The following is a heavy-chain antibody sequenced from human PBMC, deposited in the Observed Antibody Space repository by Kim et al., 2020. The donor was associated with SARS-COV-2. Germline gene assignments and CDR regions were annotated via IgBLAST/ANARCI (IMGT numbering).Heavy chain of an antibody. J-gene: IGHJ6*02. CDR1: GFSFSTFG. V-gene: IGHV3-33*01. Sequence: GGSLRLSCAASGFSFSTFGMHWVRQAPGKGLEWVAVIWGDGSKTSYVDSVKGRFTISRDNSRNTMYLELDSLRAEDTAVYYCARDAMGGWVRMDVWGQG. CDR2: IWGDGSKT. D-gene: IGHD6-19*01. CDR3: ARDAMGGWVRMDV.